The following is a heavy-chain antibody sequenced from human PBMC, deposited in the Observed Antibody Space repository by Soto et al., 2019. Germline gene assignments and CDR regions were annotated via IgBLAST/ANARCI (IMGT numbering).Heavy chain of an antibody. Sequence: GGSLRLSCAPSGFTFSSYAMHWVRQAPGKGLEWVAVISYDGSNKYYADSVKGRFTISRDNSKNTLYLQMNSLRAEDTAVYYCSRDFGYGMDVWGQGTTVTVSS. CDR3: SRDFGYGMDV. CDR1: GFTFSSYA. D-gene: IGHD3-3*01. CDR2: ISYDGSNK. J-gene: IGHJ6*02. V-gene: IGHV3-30-3*01.